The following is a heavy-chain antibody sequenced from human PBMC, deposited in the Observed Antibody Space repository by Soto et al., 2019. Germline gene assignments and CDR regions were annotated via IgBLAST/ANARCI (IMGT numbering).Heavy chain of an antibody. V-gene: IGHV3-21*01. Sequence: GGSLRLSCAASGFTFSRYSMNWVRQAPGKGLEWVSSISSGSSYIYYADSVKGRFTISRDNAKNSLYLQMNSLRAEDTAVYYCARDGDIVIVPGWLDPWGQGTLVTVS. CDR1: GFTFSRYS. D-gene: IGHD2-2*01. J-gene: IGHJ5*02. CDR3: ARDGDIVIVPGWLDP. CDR2: ISSGSSYI.